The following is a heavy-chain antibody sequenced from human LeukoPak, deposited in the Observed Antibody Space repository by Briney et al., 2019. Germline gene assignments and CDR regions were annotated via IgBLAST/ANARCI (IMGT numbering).Heavy chain of an antibody. CDR3: TVVNYGSGSYPLGY. CDR2: IKSKTDGGTT. Sequence: GGSLRLSCAASGFTFSHAWMSWVRQALGKGLEWVGRIKSKTDGGTTDYAAPVKGRFTISRDDSKNTLFLQMNSLKAEDTGVYYCTVVNYGSGSYPLGYWGQGTLVTVSS. J-gene: IGHJ4*02. D-gene: IGHD3-10*01. CDR1: GFTFSHAW. V-gene: IGHV3-15*01.